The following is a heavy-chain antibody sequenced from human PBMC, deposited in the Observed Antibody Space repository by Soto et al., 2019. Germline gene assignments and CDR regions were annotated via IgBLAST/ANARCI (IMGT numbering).Heavy chain of an antibody. D-gene: IGHD1-26*01. CDR2: IYYSGST. J-gene: IGHJ4*02. Sequence: SDTLSLTFTVSGGSISSHYWSWIRQPPGKGMEWIGYIYYSGSTNYNPSLKSRVTISVDTSKNQFSLKLRSVTAADTAVYYCARGLTIVGAYDXWGQVTRLTVAX. CDR3: ARGLTIVGAYDX. V-gene: IGHV4-59*11. CDR1: GGSISSHY.